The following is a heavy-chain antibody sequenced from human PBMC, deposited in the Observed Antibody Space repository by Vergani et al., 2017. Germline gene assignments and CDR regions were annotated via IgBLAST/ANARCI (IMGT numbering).Heavy chain of an antibody. CDR1: GDSVSSNSAA. CDR2: TYYRSKWYN. D-gene: IGHD3-10*01. CDR3: ASANGDYGSGSDPYYYYYMDV. J-gene: IGHJ6*03. V-gene: IGHV6-1*01. Sequence: QVQLQQSGPGLVKPSQTLSLTCAISGDSVSSNSAAWNWIRQSPSRGLEWLGRTYYRSKWYNDYAVSVKSRITINPGTSKNQFSLQLNSVTPEETAVYYCASANGDYGSGSDPYYYYYMDVWGKGTTVTVSS.